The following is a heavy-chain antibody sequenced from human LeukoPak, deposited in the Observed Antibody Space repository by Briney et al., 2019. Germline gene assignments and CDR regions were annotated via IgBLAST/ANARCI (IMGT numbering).Heavy chain of an antibody. CDR3: AKDCYDSSGYIFDY. Sequence: GGSLRLSCAASGFTFSSYGMHWVRQAPGKGLEWVAVISNDGSNKYSADSVKGRFTISRDNSKNTLYLQMNSLRAEDTAVYYCAKDCYDSSGYIFDYWGQGTLVTVSS. J-gene: IGHJ4*02. V-gene: IGHV3-30*18. D-gene: IGHD3-22*01. CDR2: ISNDGSNK. CDR1: GFTFSSYG.